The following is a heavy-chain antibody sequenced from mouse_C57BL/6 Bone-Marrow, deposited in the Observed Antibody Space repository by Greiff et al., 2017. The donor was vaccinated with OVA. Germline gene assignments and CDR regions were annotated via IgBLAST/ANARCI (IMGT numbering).Heavy chain of an antibody. CDR2: INSDGGST. J-gene: IGHJ1*03. CDR1: EYEFPSHD. D-gene: IGHD1-1*01. V-gene: IGHV5-2*03. Sequence: DVKLVESGGGLVQPGESLKLSCESNEYEFPSHDMSWVRKTPEKRLELVAAINSDGGSTYYPDTMERRFIISRDKTKKTLYLQMSSLRSEDTALYYCARRGDYYGSSYNWYFDVWGTGTTVTVSS. CDR3: ARRGDYYGSSYNWYFDV.